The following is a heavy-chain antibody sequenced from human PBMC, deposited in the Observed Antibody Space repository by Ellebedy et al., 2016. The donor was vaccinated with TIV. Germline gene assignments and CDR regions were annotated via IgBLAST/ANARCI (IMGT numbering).Heavy chain of an antibody. Sequence: GESLKISCATSEFNFRSYWMHWVRQAPGKGLVWVSRINSGGNSISYADSVKGRFTISRDNAKNTLYRQMDSLRAEDTAVYYCARSLDYYGPRYHLDYWGQGTLVTVSS. CDR3: ARSLDYYGPRYHLDY. CDR1: EFNFRSYW. CDR2: INSGGNSI. D-gene: IGHD3-10*01. J-gene: IGHJ4*02. V-gene: IGHV3-74*01.